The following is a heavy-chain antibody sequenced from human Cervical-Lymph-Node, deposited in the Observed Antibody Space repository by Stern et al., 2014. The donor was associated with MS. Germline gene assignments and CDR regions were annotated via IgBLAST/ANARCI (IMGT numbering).Heavy chain of an antibody. J-gene: IGHJ6*02. V-gene: IGHV1-18*01. CDR3: AQSLAYYGMDV. D-gene: IGHD2-21*01. CDR1: GSTFPTYG. Sequence: VQLVESGPEVKKPGASVKVSCKAYGSTFPTYGIYWVRQAPGPGLEWMGWIRDYNGDTNSAQKFQGRVTMTKDTSTNTAYMELRSLTSDDTAVYYCAQSLAYYGMDVWGQGTTVTVSS. CDR2: IRDYNGDT.